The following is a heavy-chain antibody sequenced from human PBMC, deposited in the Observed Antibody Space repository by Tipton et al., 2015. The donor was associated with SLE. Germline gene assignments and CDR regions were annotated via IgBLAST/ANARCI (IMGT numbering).Heavy chain of an antibody. Sequence: TLSLTCTVSGGSISSYYWSWIRQPPGKGLEWIGYIYYSGSTNYNPSLKSRVTISVDTSKNQFSLKLNSVTAADTAVYYCARRRGSSWYEDYFDYWGQGTLVTVSS. CDR1: GGSISSYY. CDR2: IYYSGST. J-gene: IGHJ4*02. D-gene: IGHD6-13*01. V-gene: IGHV4-59*01. CDR3: ARRRGSSWYEDYFDY.